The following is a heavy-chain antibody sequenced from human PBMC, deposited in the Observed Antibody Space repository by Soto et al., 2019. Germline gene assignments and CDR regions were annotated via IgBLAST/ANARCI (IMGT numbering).Heavy chain of an antibody. CDR1: GGSISNSY. D-gene: IGHD3-10*01. Sequence: QVQLHESGPGLVKPSETLSLTCTVSGGSISNSYWTWIRQPPGKGPEWIGYIYDSGSTTYNPSLKSRITISVDTSKNQFSLILSSVTAADSAVYFCARVRESGYFDYWGQGVLVTVSS. J-gene: IGHJ4*02. V-gene: IGHV4-59*01. CDR3: ARVRESGYFDY. CDR2: IYDSGST.